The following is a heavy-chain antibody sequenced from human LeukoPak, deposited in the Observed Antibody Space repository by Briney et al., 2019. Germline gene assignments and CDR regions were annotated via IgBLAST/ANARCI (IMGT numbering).Heavy chain of an antibody. J-gene: IGHJ2*01. Sequence: PSETLSLTRFLSGGSFSGYYSSCIPPPTGGGVEWSGDIYQRGATHYTPPLRSRDTISGDTPKNAFSLALPCVTAADTAVYDCARGILGYYDFDLWGRGTLVTVSS. CDR1: GGSFSGYY. D-gene: IGHD3-22*01. V-gene: IGHV4-34*01. CDR2: IYQRGAT. CDR3: ARGILGYYDFDL.